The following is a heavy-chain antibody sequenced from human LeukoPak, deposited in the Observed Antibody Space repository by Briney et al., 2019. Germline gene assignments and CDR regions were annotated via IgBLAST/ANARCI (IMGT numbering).Heavy chain of an antibody. D-gene: IGHD3-22*01. CDR1: GGSFSDYY. CDR3: ARGRQDVNMILVVMAGVSYYLDV. Sequence: SETLSLTCAVYGGSFSDYYWTWIRQTPGKGLEGIGERSPSGSSNYNPSLKSRVTISVDTSKNQFSLKLRSVTAADTAVYYCARGRQDVNMILVVMAGVSYYLDVWSKGTTVTVS. V-gene: IGHV4-34*01. CDR2: RSPSGSS. J-gene: IGHJ6*03.